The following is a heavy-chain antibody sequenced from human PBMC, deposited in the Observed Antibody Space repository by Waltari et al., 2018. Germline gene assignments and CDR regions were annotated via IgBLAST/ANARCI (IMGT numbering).Heavy chain of an antibody. CDR1: GYNFRPYG. D-gene: IGHD1-1*01. V-gene: IGHV1-18*01. CDR3: ARVRAAGGNSAFDI. J-gene: IGHJ3*02. CDR2: INPYNGNT. Sequence: QGQLLQSGAEVKKPGASVTVSCKASGYNFRPYGISWVRQAPGQGLEWMGWINPYNGNTNYAQMVQDGGTLTTDTSTSTAYMELRSLTSADTAVYYGARVRAAGGNSAFDIWGQGTMVTVSS.